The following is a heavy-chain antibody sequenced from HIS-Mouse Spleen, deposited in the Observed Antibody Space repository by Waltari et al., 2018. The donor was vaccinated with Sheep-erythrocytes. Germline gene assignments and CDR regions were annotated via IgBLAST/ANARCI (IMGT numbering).Heavy chain of an antibody. V-gene: IGHV1-2*02. CDR2: INPNSGGT. D-gene: IGHD6-13*01. CDR1: GYTFTGYY. CDR3: ARGRIAAAVYAFDI. J-gene: IGHJ3*02. Sequence: QVQLVQSGAEVKKPGASVKVSCKASGYTFTGYYMPWVRQAPGQWLEWVGWINPNSGGTNYAQKFQGRVTMTRDTSISTAYMELSRLRSDDTAVYYCARGRIAAAVYAFDIWGQGTMVTVSS.